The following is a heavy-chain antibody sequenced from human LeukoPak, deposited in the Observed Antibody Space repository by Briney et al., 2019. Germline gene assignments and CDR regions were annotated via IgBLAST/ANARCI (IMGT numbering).Heavy chain of an antibody. V-gene: IGHV4-39*07. D-gene: IGHD3-22*01. J-gene: IGHJ4*02. Sequence: SETLSLTCTVSGGSISSSSYYWGWIRQPPGKGLEWIGSIYYSGSTYYNPSLKSRVTISVDTSKNQFSLKLSSVTAADTAVYYCARDRYYYDSSGYPGLDYWGQGTLVTVSS. CDR3: ARDRYYYDSSGYPGLDY. CDR1: GGSISSSSYY. CDR2: IYYSGST.